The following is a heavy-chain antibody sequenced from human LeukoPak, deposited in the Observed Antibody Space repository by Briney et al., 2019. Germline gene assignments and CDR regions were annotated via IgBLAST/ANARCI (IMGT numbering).Heavy chain of an antibody. CDR3: ARYNWNPGDFDY. Sequence: PLASVKVSCKASGYTFTSYYMHWVRQAPGQGLEWMGIINPSGGSTSYAQKFQGRVTMTRDTSTSTVYMELSSLRSEDTAVYHCARYNWNPGDFDYWGQGTLVTVSS. D-gene: IGHD1-20*01. CDR1: GYTFTSYY. V-gene: IGHV1-46*01. CDR2: INPSGGST. J-gene: IGHJ4*02.